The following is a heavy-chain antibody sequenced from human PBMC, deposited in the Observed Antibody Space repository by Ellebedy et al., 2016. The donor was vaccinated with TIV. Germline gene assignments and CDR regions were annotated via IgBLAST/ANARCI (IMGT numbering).Heavy chain of an antibody. Sequence: KVSCKTSGYSFTNYWIGWARQMHGKGLEWVGIIYPGDYDTRYRPSFRGQVIISVDRSINTAYLQWSSLRTSDTAMYYCARRGPGAGDYWGQGTLVTVSS. D-gene: IGHD3-10*01. CDR1: GYSFTNYW. J-gene: IGHJ4*02. CDR3: ARRGPGAGDY. CDR2: IYPGDYDT. V-gene: IGHV5-51*01.